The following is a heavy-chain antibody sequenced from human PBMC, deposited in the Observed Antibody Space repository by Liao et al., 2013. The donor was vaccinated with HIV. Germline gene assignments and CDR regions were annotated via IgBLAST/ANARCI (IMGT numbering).Heavy chain of an antibody. D-gene: IGHD5-24*01. J-gene: IGHJ4*02. CDR1: GGSISNYY. V-gene: IGHV4-59*01. CDR3: ARWFGNNYGVDS. Sequence: QVQLQESGPGLVKPSETVSLTCTVSGGSISNYYWSWIRQPPGGGLEWIGYIYYRGSTNYNPSFKSRITISVDTSKNQFSLKLKSVTAADTAVYYCARWFGNNYGVDSWGQGTLVTVSS. CDR2: IYYRGST.